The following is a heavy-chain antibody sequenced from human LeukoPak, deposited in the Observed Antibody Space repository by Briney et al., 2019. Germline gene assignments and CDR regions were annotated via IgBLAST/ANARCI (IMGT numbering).Heavy chain of an antibody. D-gene: IGHD6-6*01. CDR3: AKDHGSSAFDP. CDR1: GFTFSTYA. J-gene: IGHJ5*02. CDR2: ISGSGGGT. Sequence: GGSLRLSCAASGFTFSTYAMSCVRQPPGKGLEWVSAISGSGGGTYYADSVKGRFTISRDNSKNTLYLQMNSLRAEDTAVYYCAKDHGSSAFDPWGQGTLVTVSS. V-gene: IGHV3-23*01.